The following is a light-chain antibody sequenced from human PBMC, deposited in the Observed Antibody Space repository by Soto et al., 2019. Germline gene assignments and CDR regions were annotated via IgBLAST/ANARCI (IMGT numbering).Light chain of an antibody. CDR3: SSYVGNNNFV. Sequence: QSALTQPPSASGSPGQSVTISCTGTSSDVGGYNYVSWYQQHPGKAPKLMIYEVSKRPSGVPDRFSGSKSGNTASLTVSGLQAEDEADYYCSSYVGNNNFVFGTGTKLTVL. CDR1: SSDVGGYNY. V-gene: IGLV2-8*01. J-gene: IGLJ1*01. CDR2: EVS.